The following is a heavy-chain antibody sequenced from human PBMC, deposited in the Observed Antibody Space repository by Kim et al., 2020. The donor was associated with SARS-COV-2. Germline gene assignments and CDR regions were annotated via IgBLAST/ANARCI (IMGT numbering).Heavy chain of an antibody. J-gene: IGHJ4*02. Sequence: SETLSLTCTVSGGSISSSSYYWGWIRQPPGKGLEWIGSIYYSGSTYYNPSLKSGVTISVDTSKNQFSLKLSSVTAADTAVYYCARGYDILTGYYLLQNWGQGTLVTVSS. CDR3: ARGYDILTGYYLLQN. CDR2: IYYSGST. CDR1: GGSISSSSYY. V-gene: IGHV4-39*01. D-gene: IGHD3-9*01.